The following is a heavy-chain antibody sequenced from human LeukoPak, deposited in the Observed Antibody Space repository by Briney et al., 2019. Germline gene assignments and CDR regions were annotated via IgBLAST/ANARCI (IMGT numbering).Heavy chain of an antibody. Sequence: PSETLSLTCAVYGESSSGYSYGWIRQSPGKGLEWIGDINRSGVSNYNPSLKSRVTTSVDTSRNQFSLELRSVAAADTAVYYCVRIYYYVDVWGEGTTVTVSS. CDR1: GESSSGYS. CDR3: VRIYYYVDV. CDR2: INRSGVS. V-gene: IGHV4-34*01. J-gene: IGHJ6*03.